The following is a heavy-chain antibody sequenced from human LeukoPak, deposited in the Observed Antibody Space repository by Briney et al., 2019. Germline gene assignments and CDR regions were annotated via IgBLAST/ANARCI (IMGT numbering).Heavy chain of an antibody. J-gene: IGHJ3*02. CDR1: GGSISSYY. CDR3: ARWYSSSSRAFDI. D-gene: IGHD6-6*01. CDR2: IYYSGST. V-gene: IGHV4-59*01. Sequence: SETLSLTCTVSGGSISSYYWSWIRQPPGKGLEWIGYIYYSGSTNYNPSLESQVTISVDTSKNQFSLKLSSVTAADTAVYFCARWYSSSSRAFDIWGQGTMVTVSS.